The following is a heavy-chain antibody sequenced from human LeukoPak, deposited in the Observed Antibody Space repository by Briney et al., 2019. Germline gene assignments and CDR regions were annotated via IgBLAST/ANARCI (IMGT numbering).Heavy chain of an antibody. Sequence: PGGSLRLSCAVSGFILSDHYIDWVRQAPGKGLEWVAVISYDGSNKYYADSVKGRFTISRDNSKNTLYLQMNSLRAEDTAVYCARANIVVVVAATHFDYWGQGTLVTVSS. J-gene: IGHJ4*02. D-gene: IGHD2-15*01. V-gene: IGHV3-30-3*01. CDR1: GFILSDHY. CDR3: ARANIVVVVAATHFDY. CDR2: ISYDGSNK.